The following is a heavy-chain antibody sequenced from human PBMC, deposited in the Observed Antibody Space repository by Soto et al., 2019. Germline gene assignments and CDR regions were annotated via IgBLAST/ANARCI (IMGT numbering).Heavy chain of an antibody. CDR3: ARGRYGDY. CDR1: GYTFTSYG. V-gene: IGHV1-18*01. D-gene: IGHD1-1*01. CDR2: ISAHTGNT. Sequence: QVHLVQSGAEVKKPGASVKVSCKASGYTFTSYGITWVRQAPGQGLEWMGWISAHTGNTDYAQKLQGRVIVTRDTSTSSAYMELRSLRSDDTAGYYCARGRYGDYWGQGALVTVSS. J-gene: IGHJ4*02.